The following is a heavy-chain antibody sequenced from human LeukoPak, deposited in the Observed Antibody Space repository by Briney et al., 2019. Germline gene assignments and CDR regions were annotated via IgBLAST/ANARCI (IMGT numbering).Heavy chain of an antibody. Sequence: PGGSLRLSCAASGFTFSGSAMHWARQASGKGLEWVGRIRSKANSYATAYAASVKGRFTISRDDSKNTAYLQMNSLKTEDTAVYYCTRLGLSYYMDVWGKGTTVTVSS. J-gene: IGHJ6*03. CDR1: GFTFSGSA. V-gene: IGHV3-73*01. CDR2: IRSKANSYAT. CDR3: TRLGLSYYMDV.